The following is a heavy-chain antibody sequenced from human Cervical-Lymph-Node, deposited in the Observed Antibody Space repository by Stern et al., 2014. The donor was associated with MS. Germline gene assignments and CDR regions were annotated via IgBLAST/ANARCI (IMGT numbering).Heavy chain of an antibody. V-gene: IGHV4-61*02. CDR2: NYTGGTT. CDR3: AKAGSSPNLDY. D-gene: IGHD6-13*01. Sequence: QVQLQESGPGLVKPSETLSLTCTVSGASITSGSYYWSWIRQPAGKRLEWIGRNYTGGTTNYNPSLAGRVSISLDTSKNQFSLKVTSVTAADTAVYYCAKAGSSPNLDYWGQGALVTVSS. J-gene: IGHJ4*02. CDR1: GASITSGSYY.